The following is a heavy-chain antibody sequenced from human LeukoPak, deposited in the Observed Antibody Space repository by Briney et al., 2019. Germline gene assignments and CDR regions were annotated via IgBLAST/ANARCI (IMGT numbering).Heavy chain of an antibody. V-gene: IGHV3-30*18. D-gene: IGHD2-2*01. Sequence: GRSLRLSCAASGFTFSSYGMHWVRQAPGKGLEWEAVISYDGSNKYYADSVKGRFTISRDNSKNTLYLQMNSLRAEDTAVYYCAKDLGVPAATNAFDIWGQGTMVTVSS. CDR2: ISYDGSNK. CDR3: AKDLGVPAATNAFDI. CDR1: GFTFSSYG. J-gene: IGHJ3*02.